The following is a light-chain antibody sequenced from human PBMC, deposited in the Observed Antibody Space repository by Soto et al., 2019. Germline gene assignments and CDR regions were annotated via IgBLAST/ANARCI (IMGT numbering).Light chain of an antibody. CDR3: QQRSNWPWT. Sequence: EIVLTQSPATLSLSPGERATLSSRASQSVGSYLAWYQQKAGRAPRLLIYDASNRATGIPARFSGGGSGTDFALTISRLEPEDFAVYYCQQRSNWPWTFGHGTKVEIK. V-gene: IGKV3-11*01. CDR2: DAS. CDR1: QSVGSY. J-gene: IGKJ1*01.